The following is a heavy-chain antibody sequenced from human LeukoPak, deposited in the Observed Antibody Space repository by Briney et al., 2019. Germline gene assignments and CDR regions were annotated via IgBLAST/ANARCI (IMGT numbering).Heavy chain of an antibody. J-gene: IGHJ5*02. CDR2: INPNSGGT. V-gene: IGHV1-2*02. Sequence: ASVKVSCKASGYTFTGYYMHWVRQAPGQGLEWMGWINPNSGGTNYAQKFQGRVTMTRDTSISTAYMELSRLRSADTAVYYCARVSIAVADNWFDPWGQGTLVTVSS. CDR3: ARVSIAVADNWFDP. D-gene: IGHD6-19*01. CDR1: GYTFTGYY.